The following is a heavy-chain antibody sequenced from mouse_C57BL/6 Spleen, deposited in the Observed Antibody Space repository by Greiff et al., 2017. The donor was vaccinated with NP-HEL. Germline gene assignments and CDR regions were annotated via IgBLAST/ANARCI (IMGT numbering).Heavy chain of an antibody. CDR1: GYSFTGYY. CDR2: INPSTGGT. D-gene: IGHD2-4*01. J-gene: IGHJ2*01. Sequence: EVKLMESGPELVKPGASVKISCKASGYSFTGYYMNWVKQSPEKSLEWIGEINPSTGGTTYNQKFKAKATLTVDKSSSTAYMQLKSLTSEDSAVYYCARSGYDYDGVSFFDYWGQGTTLTVSS. V-gene: IGHV1-42*01. CDR3: ARSGYDYDGVSFFDY.